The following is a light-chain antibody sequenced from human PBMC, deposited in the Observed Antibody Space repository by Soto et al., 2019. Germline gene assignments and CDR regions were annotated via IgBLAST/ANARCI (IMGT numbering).Light chain of an antibody. CDR3: QQYNNWPPYT. Sequence: EIVMTQSPATLYVSPGERATLSCRASQSVSSNLAWDQQNPGQAPRLLIYGASTRATGIPARFSGSGSGTEFTLTISSLQSEDFAVYYCQQYNNWPPYTFGQGTKLEIK. CDR2: GAS. CDR1: QSVSSN. J-gene: IGKJ2*01. V-gene: IGKV3-15*01.